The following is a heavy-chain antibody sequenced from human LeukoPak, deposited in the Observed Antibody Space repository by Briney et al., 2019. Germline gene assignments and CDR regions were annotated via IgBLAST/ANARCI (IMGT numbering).Heavy chain of an antibody. Sequence: GGSLRLSCAASGFTFSDYYMSWIRQAPGKGLEWVSYISSSGSTIYYADSVKGRFTIYRDNSKNTLYLQMNSLRAEDTAVYYCAKNYLYYDSYFDYWGQGTLVTVSS. D-gene: IGHD3-22*01. J-gene: IGHJ4*02. V-gene: IGHV3-11*01. CDR2: ISSSGSTI. CDR1: GFTFSDYY. CDR3: AKNYLYYDSYFDY.